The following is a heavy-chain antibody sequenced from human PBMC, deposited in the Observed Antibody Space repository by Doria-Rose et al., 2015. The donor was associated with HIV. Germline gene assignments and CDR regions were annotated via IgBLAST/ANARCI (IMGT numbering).Heavy chain of an antibody. CDR2: IFSDDER. D-gene: IGHD6-13*01. CDR1: GVSLSSPGMG. J-gene: IGHJ4*02. Sequence: PVLVEPTETLTLTCTVSGVSLSSPGMGVSWIRQPPGKALEWLANIFSDDERSYKTSLKSRLTISRCTSKSQVVLTMTDMDPVDTATYYCARIKSSRWYHKYYFDFWGQGTLVIVSA. V-gene: IGHV2-26*01. CDR3: ARIKSSRWYHKYYFDF.